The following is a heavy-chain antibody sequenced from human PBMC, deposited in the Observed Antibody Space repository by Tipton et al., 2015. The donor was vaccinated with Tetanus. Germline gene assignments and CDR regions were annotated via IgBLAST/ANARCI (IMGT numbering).Heavy chain of an antibody. Sequence: TLSLTCAVYGGSFSNYFWRWIRQPPGKGLEWIGEISPSGNTNYNPPLKSRVTISADTSRNQFSLKLASVTAADTAVYFCARDLGTSGFHWGQGTLVTVSS. CDR1: GGSFSNYF. D-gene: IGHD1-7*01. J-gene: IGHJ4*02. CDR3: ARDLGTSGFH. V-gene: IGHV4-34*01. CDR2: ISPSGNT.